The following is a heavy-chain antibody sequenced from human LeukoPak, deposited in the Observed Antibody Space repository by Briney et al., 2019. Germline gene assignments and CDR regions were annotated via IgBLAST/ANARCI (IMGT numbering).Heavy chain of an antibody. CDR1: GHRFTSYW. Sequence: GESLKTPCKDSGHRFTSYWIAWLRQMPGKGRAWMGIIYSGDSDTSYSPSFQGQVTISADTSINPSYLQWTTLTATDTPMYYCARWPQCLPYDFVYWGQGTLVTVSS. CDR3: ARWPQCLPYDFVY. V-gene: IGHV5-51*01. J-gene: IGHJ4*02. D-gene: IGHD6-19*01. CDR2: IYSGDSDT.